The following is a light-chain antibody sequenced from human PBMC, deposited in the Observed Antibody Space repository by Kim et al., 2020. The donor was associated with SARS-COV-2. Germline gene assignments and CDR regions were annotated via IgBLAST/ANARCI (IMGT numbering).Light chain of an antibody. CDR2: AAS. Sequence: AIRMTQSPSSLSASTGDRVTITCRATLGISSYLAWYQQKPGKAPNLLIYAASTLQSGVPPRFSGSGSGTDFTLTISYLQSEDFATYYCQQYYTYPQTFGQGTKVEIK. CDR3: QQYYTYPQT. CDR1: LGISSY. J-gene: IGKJ1*01. V-gene: IGKV1-8*01.